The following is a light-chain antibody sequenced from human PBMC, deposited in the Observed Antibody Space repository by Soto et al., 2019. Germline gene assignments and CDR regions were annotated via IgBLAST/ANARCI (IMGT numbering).Light chain of an antibody. Sequence: IVLTQSPATLSLSPGKSATLSCRASQNISSYLAWYQQKPGQAPRLLIYDASNRATGIPARFSGSGSGTDFTLTISSLEPEDFAVYYCQQRSKWPRTFGQGTKVDIK. J-gene: IGKJ1*01. CDR2: DAS. V-gene: IGKV3-11*01. CDR1: QNISSY. CDR3: QQRSKWPRT.